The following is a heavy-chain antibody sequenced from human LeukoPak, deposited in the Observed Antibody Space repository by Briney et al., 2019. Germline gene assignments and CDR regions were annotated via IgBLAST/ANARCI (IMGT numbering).Heavy chain of an antibody. CDR3: ARDAPMSGFYFDY. J-gene: IGHJ4*02. Sequence: GGSLRLSCAASGFIFSSYSMNWVRQAPGKGLEWVAVIWYDGSNKYYADSVKGRFTISRDNSKNTLYLQMNSLRAEDTAVYYCARDAPMSGFYFDYWGQGTLVTVSS. D-gene: IGHD1-26*01. CDR2: IWYDGSNK. CDR1: GFIFSSYS. V-gene: IGHV3-33*08.